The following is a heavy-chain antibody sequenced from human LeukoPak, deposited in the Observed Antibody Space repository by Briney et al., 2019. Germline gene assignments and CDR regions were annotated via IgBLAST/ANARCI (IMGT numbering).Heavy chain of an antibody. CDR3: ARDGAERPHYMDV. CDR2: ISYDGRQK. CDR1: GFTFSEYA. Sequence: GGSLRLSCAASGFTFSEYAMHWVRQAQGKGLEWVAVISYDGRQKYYGDSVKGRFTISRDNPKNTLYLQMNSLRSDDTAVYYCARDGAERPHYMDVWGKGTTVTVSS. V-gene: IGHV3-30-3*01. D-gene: IGHD3-16*01. J-gene: IGHJ6*03.